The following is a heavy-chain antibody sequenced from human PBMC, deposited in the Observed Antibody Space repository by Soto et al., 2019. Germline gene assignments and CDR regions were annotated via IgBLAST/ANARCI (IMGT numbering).Heavy chain of an antibody. CDR3: PRGARFLGFDY. CDR2: IIPIFGTA. V-gene: IGHV1-69*13. CDR1: GGTFSSYA. J-gene: IGHJ4*02. Sequence: SVKVSCKASGGTFSSYAISWVLQDPGQGLEWMGGIIPIFGTANYAQKFQGRVTITADESTSPGDMELSSLLSEDTAMYYCPRGARFLGFDYCGKGTRVA.